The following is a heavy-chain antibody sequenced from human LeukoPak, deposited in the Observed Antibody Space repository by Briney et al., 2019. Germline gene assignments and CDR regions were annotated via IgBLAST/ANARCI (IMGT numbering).Heavy chain of an antibody. D-gene: IGHD3-10*01. Sequence: SETLSLTCTVSGYSISSGYYWGWIRQPPGKGLEWIGSIYHSGSTYYNPSLKSRVTISVDTSKNQFSLKLSSVTAADTAVYYCARVSLVRGAPDYYFDYWGQGTLVTVSS. CDR2: IYHSGST. V-gene: IGHV4-38-2*02. CDR3: ARVSLVRGAPDYYFDY. J-gene: IGHJ4*02. CDR1: GYSISSGYY.